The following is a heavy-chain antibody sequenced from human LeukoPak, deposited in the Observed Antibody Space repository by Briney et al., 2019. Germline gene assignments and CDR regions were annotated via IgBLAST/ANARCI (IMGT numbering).Heavy chain of an antibody. Sequence: SETLSLTCTVSGGSISSGGYYWSWIRQPPGKGLEWIGYIYHSGSTCYNPSLKSRVTISVDRSKNQFSLKLSSVTAADTAVYYCARGGGYDSSDAFDIWGQGTMVTVSS. CDR3: ARGGGYDSSDAFDI. CDR2: IYHSGST. V-gene: IGHV4-30-2*01. J-gene: IGHJ3*02. CDR1: GGSISSGGYY. D-gene: IGHD5-12*01.